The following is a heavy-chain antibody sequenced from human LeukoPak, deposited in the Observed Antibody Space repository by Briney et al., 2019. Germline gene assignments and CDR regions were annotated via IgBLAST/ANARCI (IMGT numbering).Heavy chain of an antibody. CDR3: AGPIWGSYEFDY. J-gene: IGHJ4*02. CDR1: GFTFSRHW. D-gene: IGHD3-16*01. V-gene: IGHV3-7*01. Sequence: PGGSLRLSRAASGFTFSRHWMSWVRQAPGKGLEWVANINEEGSEKYYVESVKGRFTISRDNAKDSLNLQMNSLRAEDTAVYYCAGPIWGSYEFDYWGQGTLVTVSS. CDR2: INEEGSEK.